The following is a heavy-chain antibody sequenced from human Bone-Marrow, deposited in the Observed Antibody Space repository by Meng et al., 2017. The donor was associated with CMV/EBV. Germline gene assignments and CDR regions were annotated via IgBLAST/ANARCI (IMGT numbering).Heavy chain of an antibody. J-gene: IGHJ6*02. V-gene: IGHV1-69*02. Sequence: SVKVSCKASGGTFSSYTISWVRQAPGQGLEWMGRIIPILGIANYAQKFQGRVTITADKSTSTAYMELSSLRSEDTAVYYCAQSQLLFAYYYYGMDVWGQGTTVTVSS. CDR3: AQSQLLFAYYYYGMDV. D-gene: IGHD2-2*01. CDR2: IIPILGIA. CDR1: GGTFSSYT.